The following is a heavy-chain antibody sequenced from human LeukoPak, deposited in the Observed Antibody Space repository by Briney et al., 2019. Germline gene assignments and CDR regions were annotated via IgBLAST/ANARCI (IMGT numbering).Heavy chain of an antibody. Sequence: SENLSLTCTVAGGTISGSNDYWDWVRQPPGKGLERIGSMFYSGSTYYNPSLKSRVAISTDTSKNQFSLRLSSVTAADTAIYYCESGMNLDAFHIWGQGTMVTVSS. CDR3: ESGMNLDAFHI. V-gene: IGHV4-39*01. CDR2: MFYSGST. J-gene: IGHJ3*02. CDR1: GGTISGSNDY.